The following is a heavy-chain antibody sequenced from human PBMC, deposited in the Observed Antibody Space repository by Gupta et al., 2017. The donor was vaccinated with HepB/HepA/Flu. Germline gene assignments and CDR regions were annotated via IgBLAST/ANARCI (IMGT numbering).Heavy chain of an antibody. CDR1: GFTFTRYA. J-gene: IGHJ4*02. CDR3: AKSNQVGITTAFDY. D-gene: IGHD1-26*01. V-gene: IGHV3-23*01. Sequence: EVQVLESGGGLVQPGGSLRLSCAASGFTFTRYAMNWVRQAPGKGLEWVSIISAGADATYYADSVKGRFTISRDNSKNTLYLQLNSLRADDTALYYCAKSNQVGITTAFDYWGQGTLVTVSS. CDR2: ISAGADAT.